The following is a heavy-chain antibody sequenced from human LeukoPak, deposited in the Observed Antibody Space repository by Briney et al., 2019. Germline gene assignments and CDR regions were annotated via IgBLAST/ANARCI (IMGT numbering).Heavy chain of an antibody. CDR1: GYTLTELS. D-gene: IGHD1-26*01. Sequence: ASVKVSCKVSGYTLTELSMHWVRQAPGKGLEWMGGFDPEDGETIYAQKFQGRVTMAEDTSTDTAYMELSSLRSEDTAVYYCATGGELLFEHWFDPWGQGTLVTVPS. CDR3: ATGGELLFEHWFDP. J-gene: IGHJ5*02. V-gene: IGHV1-24*01. CDR2: FDPEDGET.